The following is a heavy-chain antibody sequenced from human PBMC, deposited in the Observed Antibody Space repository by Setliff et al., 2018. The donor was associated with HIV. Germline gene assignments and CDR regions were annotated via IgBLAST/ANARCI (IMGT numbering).Heavy chain of an antibody. J-gene: IGHJ6*03. CDR2: IYNSGST. CDR3: ARGDNWNYIGRPSLYMDV. D-gene: IGHD1-7*01. CDR1: GGSLSSGTYY. Sequence: PSETLSLTCTVPGGSLSSGTYYWNWIRQPAGKGLEWIGRIYNSGSTNSNPSLKSRLNISIDTSKNQFSLILTSLTAADTAVYYCARGDNWNYIGRPSLYMDVWGRGTTVTVSS. V-gene: IGHV4-61*02.